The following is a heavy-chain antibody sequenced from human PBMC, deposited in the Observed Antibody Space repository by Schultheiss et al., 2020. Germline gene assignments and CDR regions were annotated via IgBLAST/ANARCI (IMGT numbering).Heavy chain of an antibody. V-gene: IGHV1-2*06. CDR1: GYTFTGYY. J-gene: IGHJ4*02. Sequence: GSVKVSCKASGYTFTGYYMHWVRQAPGQGLEWMGRINPNSGGTNYAQKFQGRVTMTRDTSISTAYMELSRLRSDDTAVYYCARDRIAVAVKYYFDYWGQGTLVTVSS. D-gene: IGHD6-19*01. CDR2: INPNSGGT. CDR3: ARDRIAVAVKYYFDY.